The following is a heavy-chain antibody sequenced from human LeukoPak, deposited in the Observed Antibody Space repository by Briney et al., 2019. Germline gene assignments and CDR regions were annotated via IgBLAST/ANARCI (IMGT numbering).Heavy chain of an antibody. V-gene: IGHV3-30*18. D-gene: IGHD3-16*01. J-gene: IGHJ6*02. CDR2: ISYDGSKK. CDR1: GFSFRNYG. CDR3: AKEPQEGGTYYSYYGMDV. Sequence: PGGSLRLSCAAPGFSFRNYGMHSVRQAPGRGLEWVAVISYDGSKKYYVDSVKGRFTISRDSSKSTLYLQMNRLRAEDTAAYYYAKEPQEGGTYYSYYGMDVWGQGTTVTVSS.